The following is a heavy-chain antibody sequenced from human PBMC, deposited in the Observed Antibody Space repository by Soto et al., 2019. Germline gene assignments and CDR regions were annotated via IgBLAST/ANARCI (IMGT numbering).Heavy chain of an antibody. J-gene: IGHJ2*01. CDR3: ARGGSLYWYFEL. V-gene: IGHV1-3*01. CDR1: GYTFTSYA. Sequence: QAQLVQSGAEVKKPGAAVKVSCNSSGYTFTSYAMHWVRPAHGQRLEWMGRINAGNGHTKYSQKFQGRVTITRDTSASTAYIELSSLRSEDTAVYYCARGGSLYWYFELWGRGTLFTVSS. CDR2: INAGNGHT. D-gene: IGHD1-26*01.